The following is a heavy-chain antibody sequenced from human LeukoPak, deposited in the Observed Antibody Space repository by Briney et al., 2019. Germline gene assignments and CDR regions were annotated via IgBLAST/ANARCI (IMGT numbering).Heavy chain of an antibody. CDR3: ARGDWWLHFYYYYYYMDV. CDR2: MNPNSGNT. J-gene: IGHJ6*03. V-gene: IGHV1-8*01. Sequence: ASVKVSCKASGYTFTSYDINWVRQATGQGLEWMGWMNPNSGNTGYAQKFQGRVTITRNTSKSTAYMELSSLRSEDTAVYYCARGDWWLHFYYYYYYMDVWGKGTTVTISS. D-gene: IGHD5-12*01. CDR1: GYTFTSYD.